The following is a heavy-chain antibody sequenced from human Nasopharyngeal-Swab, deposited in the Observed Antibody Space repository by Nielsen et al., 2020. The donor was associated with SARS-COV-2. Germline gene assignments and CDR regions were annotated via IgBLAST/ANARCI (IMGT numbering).Heavy chain of an antibody. J-gene: IGHJ2*01. V-gene: IGHV3-53*01. Sequence: GESLKISCAASGFSVSGNTYMSWVRQAPGKGLEWVSTIHSDGNTYFADSVRGRFSSYRDNYRNTLSLQMNSLRAEDTAVYYCASRGAANDPSTRDLPYSRRTFDLWGRGTLVTVSS. CDR1: GFSVSGNTY. D-gene: IGHD4-11*01. CDR3: ASRGAANDPSTRDLPYSRRTFDL. CDR2: IHSDGNT.